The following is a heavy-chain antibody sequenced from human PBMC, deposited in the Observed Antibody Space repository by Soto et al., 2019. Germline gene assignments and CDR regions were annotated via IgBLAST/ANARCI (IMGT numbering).Heavy chain of an antibody. D-gene: IGHD3-22*01. Sequence: EVQLVESGGGLVQPGRSLRLSCTASGFTFGDYAMSWFRQAPGKGLEWVGFIRSKAYGGTTEYAASVKGRFTVSRDDSKSIAYLQMNSLKTEDTAVYFCTKVRADYYDSSGPNYWGQGTLVTVSS. J-gene: IGHJ4*02. CDR1: GFTFGDYA. V-gene: IGHV3-49*03. CDR3: TKVRADYYDSSGPNY. CDR2: IRSKAYGGTT.